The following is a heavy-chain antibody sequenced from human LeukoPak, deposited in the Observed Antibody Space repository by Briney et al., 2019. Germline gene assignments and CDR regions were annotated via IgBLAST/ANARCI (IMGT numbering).Heavy chain of an antibody. J-gene: IGHJ4*02. Sequence: GGSLTLSCAVSGFTFSSYAMSWVRQPQGKGLEWVSAISGSGCSTYCADSVKGRFTISRDNSKNTLYLQMNSLRAEDTAVYYCAKDVRLRSHDYWGQGTLVTVSS. V-gene: IGHV3-23*01. CDR2: ISGSGCST. CDR1: GFTFSSYA. CDR3: AKDVRLRSHDY. D-gene: IGHD5-12*01.